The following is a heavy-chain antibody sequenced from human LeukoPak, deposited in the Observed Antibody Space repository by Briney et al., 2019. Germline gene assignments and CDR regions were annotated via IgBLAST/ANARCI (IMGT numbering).Heavy chain of an antibody. CDR3: ARACARTNCYTED. CDR2: ISSSSSNI. V-gene: IGHV3-21*01. J-gene: IGHJ4*02. D-gene: IGHD2-2*01. CDR1: GFTFSDYS. Sequence: GGSLRLSCAASGFTFSDYSMNWVRQAAGKGLEWVSSISSSSSNIYYADSVKGRFTISRDNAKDSLYLEMNSLRAEDTAVYYCARACARTNCYTEDWGQGTLVTVSS.